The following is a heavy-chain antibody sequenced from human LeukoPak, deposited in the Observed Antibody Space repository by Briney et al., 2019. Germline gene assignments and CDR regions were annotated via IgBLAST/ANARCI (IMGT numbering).Heavy chain of an antibody. CDR3: ARDPVDQPYWFFDL. Sequence: PGGSLRLSCAASGFTFSSYEMNWVRQAPGKGLEWIGYIYYSGNTNYNPSLKSRVTISIDTSKKQFSLKLSSVTAADTAVYYCARDPVDQPYWFFDLWGRGTLVTVSS. V-gene: IGHV4-59*01. D-gene: IGHD2-2*01. CDR1: GFTFSSYE. CDR2: IYYSGNT. J-gene: IGHJ2*01.